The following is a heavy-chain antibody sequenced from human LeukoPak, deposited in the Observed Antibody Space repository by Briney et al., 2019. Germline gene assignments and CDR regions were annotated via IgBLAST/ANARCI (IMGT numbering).Heavy chain of an antibody. CDR1: GGTFSSYA. CDR2: IIPILGIA. V-gene: IGHV1-69*04. D-gene: IGHD3-22*01. Sequence: SVKVSCKASGGTFSSYAISWVRQAPGQGLEWMGRIIPILGIANYAQKFQGRVTITADKSTSTAYMELSSLRSEDTAVYYCAREGTYYYDSSGYYWGQGTLVTVSS. J-gene: IGHJ4*02. CDR3: AREGTYYYDSSGYY.